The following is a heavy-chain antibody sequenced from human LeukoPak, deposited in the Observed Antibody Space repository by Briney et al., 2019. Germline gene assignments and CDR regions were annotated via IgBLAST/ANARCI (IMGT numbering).Heavy chain of an antibody. CDR1: GYTFTGYF. V-gene: IGHV1-2*02. D-gene: IGHD2-2*01. Sequence: ASVKVSRKASGYTFTGYFIHWVRQAPGQGLEWMGWINPDTGGTKYAQKFQGRVTMTRDTSISTAYMDLSRLRSDDTAKYYCARENYCSSTSCSYYYMDVWGKGTTVTVSS. J-gene: IGHJ6*03. CDR2: INPDTGGT. CDR3: ARENYCSSTSCSYYYMDV.